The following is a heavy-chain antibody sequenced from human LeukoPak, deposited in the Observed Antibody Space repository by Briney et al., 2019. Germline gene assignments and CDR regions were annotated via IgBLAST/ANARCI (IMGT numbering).Heavy chain of an antibody. J-gene: IGHJ4*02. D-gene: IGHD2-15*01. Sequence: GGSLRLSCSASGFTFSSYRMNWVRQAPGKGLEWVSSISSSSSYIYYVDSVKGRFTISRDNAKNSLYLQMNSLRAEDTAVYYCAGSPRGASYYFDYWGQGTLVTVSS. CDR2: ISSSSSYI. V-gene: IGHV3-21*01. CDR3: AGSPRGASYYFDY. CDR1: GFTFSSYR.